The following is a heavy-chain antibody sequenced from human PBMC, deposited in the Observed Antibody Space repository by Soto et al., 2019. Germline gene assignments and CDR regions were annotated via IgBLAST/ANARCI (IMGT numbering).Heavy chain of an antibody. CDR2: IWYDGSNK. CDR1: GFTFSSYG. J-gene: IGHJ6*02. Sequence: GGSLRLSCAASGFTFSSYGMHWVRQAPGKGLEWVAVIWYDGSNKYYADSVKGRFTISRDNSKNTLYLQMNSLRAEDTAVYYCARSPPGYCSSTRCLPYYYGMDVWGQGTTVTVSS. D-gene: IGHD2-2*03. V-gene: IGHV3-33*01. CDR3: ARSPPGYCSSTRCLPYYYGMDV.